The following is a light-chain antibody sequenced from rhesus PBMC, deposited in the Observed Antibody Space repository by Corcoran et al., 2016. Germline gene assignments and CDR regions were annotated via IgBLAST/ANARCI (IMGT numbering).Light chain of an antibody. V-gene: IGKV1-32*02. CDR2: NAN. J-gene: IGKJ1*01. Sequence: DIQMSQSPSSLSASVGDRVTITCRASQGISSYLNWYQQKPGKAPKLLIYNANSLASGGPSRFSGSGAGADFYLPISSLQPEDFATYYCQQGNNNPRTFSQGAKVEIK. CDR3: QQGNNNPRT. CDR1: QGISSY.